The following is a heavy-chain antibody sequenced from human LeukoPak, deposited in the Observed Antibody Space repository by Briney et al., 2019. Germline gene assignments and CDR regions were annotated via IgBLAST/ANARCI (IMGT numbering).Heavy chain of an antibody. D-gene: IGHD7-27*01. CDR3: ARSNWAYYFDY. CDR2: IYHSGST. CDR1: GYSISSGYY. V-gene: IGHV4-38-2*01. J-gene: IGHJ4*02. Sequence: PSETLSLTCAVSGYSISSGYYWGWIRQPPGKGLEWIGSIYHSGSTYYNPSLKSRVTTSVDTSKNQFSLKLSSVTAADTAVYYCARSNWAYYFDYWGQGTLVTVSS.